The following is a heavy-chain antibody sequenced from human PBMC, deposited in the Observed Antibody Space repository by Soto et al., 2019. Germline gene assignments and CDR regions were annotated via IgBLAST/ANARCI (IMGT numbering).Heavy chain of an antibody. CDR1: GGSISSGGYY. D-gene: IGHD3-10*01. CDR3: ASNLLESLNYYGSGRGYYYYGMDV. J-gene: IGHJ6*02. Sequence: SETLSLTCTVSGGSISSGGYYWSWIRQHPGKGLEWIGYIYYSGSTYYNPSLKSRVTISVDTSKNQFSLKLSSVTAADAAVYYCASNLLESLNYYGSGRGYYYYGMDVWGQGTTVTVSS. CDR2: IYYSGST. V-gene: IGHV4-31*03.